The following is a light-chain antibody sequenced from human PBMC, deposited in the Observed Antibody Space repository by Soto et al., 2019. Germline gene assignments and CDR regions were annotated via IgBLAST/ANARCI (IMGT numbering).Light chain of an antibody. CDR1: QSISSW. CDR3: QQYNSYPYT. V-gene: IGKV1-5*01. CDR2: DAS. J-gene: IGKJ2*01. Sequence: DIQMTQSPSTLSASVGDRVTITCRASQSISSWLAWYQQKPGKAPKLLIYDASRLESGVPSRFSGSGSGTEFTLTISSLEPDDFAIYYCQQYNSYPYTFGQGTKLEIK.